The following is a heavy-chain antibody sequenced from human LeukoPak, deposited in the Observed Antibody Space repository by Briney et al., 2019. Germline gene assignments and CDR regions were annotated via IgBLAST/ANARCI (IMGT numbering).Heavy chain of an antibody. CDR3: ARDGLGSSSPFYYFDY. V-gene: IGHV4-59*01. D-gene: IGHD6-6*01. Sequence: PSETLSLTCTVSGGSISSYYWSWIRQPPGKGLEWIGYIYYRGSTNYNPSLKSRVTISVDTSKNQFSLKLSSVTAADTAVYYCARDGLGSSSPFYYFDYWGQGTLVTVSS. J-gene: IGHJ4*02. CDR1: GGSISSYY. CDR2: IYYRGST.